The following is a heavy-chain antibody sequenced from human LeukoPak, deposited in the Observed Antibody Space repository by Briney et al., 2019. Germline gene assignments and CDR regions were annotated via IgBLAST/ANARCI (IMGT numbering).Heavy chain of an antibody. CDR1: VYTFTSYG. CDR3: ARLAGEAKYGSGSYPFDP. Sequence: GASVKASCKASVYTFTSYGISWVRQAPGQGLGWMGWISAYNGNTNNAQKLQGRVTITTDTSTSTAYMELRSLRSDDTAVYYCARLAGEAKYGSGSYPFDPWGQGTLVTVSS. D-gene: IGHD3-10*01. J-gene: IGHJ5*02. CDR2: ISAYNGNT. V-gene: IGHV1-18*01.